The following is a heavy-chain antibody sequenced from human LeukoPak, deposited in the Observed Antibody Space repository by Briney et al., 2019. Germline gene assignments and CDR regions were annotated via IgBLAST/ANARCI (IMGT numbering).Heavy chain of an antibody. CDR2: ISSSGSTT. CDR1: GFTFSSYG. J-gene: IGHJ6*04. V-gene: IGHV3-48*04. Sequence: GGSLRLSCAASGFTFSSYGMHWVRQAPGKGLEWVSYISSSGSTTYYADSVKGRFTISRDNAKNSLYLQMNSLRAEDTAVYYCAELGITMIGGVWGKGTTVTISS. D-gene: IGHD3-10*02. CDR3: AELGITMIGGV.